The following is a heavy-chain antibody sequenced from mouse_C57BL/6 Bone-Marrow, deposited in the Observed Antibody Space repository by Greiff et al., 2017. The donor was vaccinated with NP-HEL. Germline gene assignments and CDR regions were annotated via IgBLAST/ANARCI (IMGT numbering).Heavy chain of an antibody. Sequence: QVQLQQSGAELAKPGASVKLSCKASGYTFTSYWLHWVQQRPGQGLEWIGYINPSSGYTKYNQKFKDKATLTADKSSSTAYMQLSSLTYEDSAVYYCARYRASTGTRAMDYWGQGTSVTGSS. D-gene: IGHD4-1*02. J-gene: IGHJ4*01. CDR1: GYTFTSYW. CDR2: INPSSGYT. V-gene: IGHV1-7*01. CDR3: ARYRASTGTRAMDY.